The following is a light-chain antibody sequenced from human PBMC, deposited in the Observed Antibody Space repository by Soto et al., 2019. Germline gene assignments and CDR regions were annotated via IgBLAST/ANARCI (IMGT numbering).Light chain of an antibody. CDR1: SSDVGGYNY. CDR3: SSYTSSSTRV. Sequence: QSVLTKPASGSGSPGQSITISCTGTSSDVGGYNYVSWYQQHPGKAPKLMIYEVSNRPSGVSNRFSGSKSGNTASLTISGLQAEDEADYYCSSYTSSSTRVFGGGTKLTVL. V-gene: IGLV2-14*01. J-gene: IGLJ3*02. CDR2: EVS.